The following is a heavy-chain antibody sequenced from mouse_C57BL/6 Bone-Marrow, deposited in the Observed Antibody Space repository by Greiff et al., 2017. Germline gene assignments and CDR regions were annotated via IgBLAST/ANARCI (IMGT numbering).Heavy chain of an antibody. CDR2: ISSGGDYI. CDR1: GFTFSSYA. D-gene: IGHD2-1*01. Sequence: EVKVEESGEGLVKPGGSLKLSCAASGFTFSSYAMSWVRQTPEKRLEWVAYISSGGDYIYYADTVKGRFTISRDNARNTLYLQMSSLKAEDTAMYYCTRDTHLLNAMDDWGQGTSVTVSS. J-gene: IGHJ4*01. V-gene: IGHV5-9-1*02. CDR3: TRDTHLLNAMDD.